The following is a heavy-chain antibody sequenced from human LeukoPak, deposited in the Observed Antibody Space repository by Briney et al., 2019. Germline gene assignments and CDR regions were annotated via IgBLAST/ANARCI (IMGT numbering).Heavy chain of an antibody. D-gene: IGHD6-19*01. CDR2: ISYDGSNK. J-gene: IGHJ4*02. CDR3: ARAEQWLVRGFDY. Sequence: GGSLRLSCAASGFTFSSYAMHWVRQAPGKGLEWVAVISYDGSNKYYADSVKGRFTISRDNSKNTLSLQMNSLRADDTAVYYCARAEQWLVRGFDYWGQGTLVTVSS. CDR1: GFTFSSYA. V-gene: IGHV3-30*04.